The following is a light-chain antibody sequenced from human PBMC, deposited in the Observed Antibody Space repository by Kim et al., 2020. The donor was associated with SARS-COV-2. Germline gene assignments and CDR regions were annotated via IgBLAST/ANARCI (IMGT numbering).Light chain of an antibody. CDR3: SSYAGSNNFGVV. CDR2: EVS. V-gene: IGLV2-8*01. J-gene: IGLJ2*01. Sequence: LTQPPSASGSPGQSVTISCTGTSSDVGGYNYVSWYQQHPGKAPKLMIYEVSKRPSGVPDRFSGSKSGNTASLTVSGLQAEDEADYYCSSYAGSNNFGVVFGGGTQLTVL. CDR1: SSDVGGYNY.